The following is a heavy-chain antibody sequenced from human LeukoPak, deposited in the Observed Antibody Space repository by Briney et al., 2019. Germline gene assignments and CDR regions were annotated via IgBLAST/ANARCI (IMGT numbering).Heavy chain of an antibody. V-gene: IGHV3-30-3*01. D-gene: IGHD6-13*01. Sequence: GGSLRLSCAASGFTFSSYAMHWVRQAPGKGLEWVAVISYDGSNKYYADSVKGRFTISRDNSKNTLYLQMNSLRAEDTAVYYCAKDSTGWSLITTGGTFDYWGQGTLVTVSS. CDR3: AKDSTGWSLITTGGTFDY. J-gene: IGHJ4*02. CDR1: GFTFSSYA. CDR2: ISYDGSNK.